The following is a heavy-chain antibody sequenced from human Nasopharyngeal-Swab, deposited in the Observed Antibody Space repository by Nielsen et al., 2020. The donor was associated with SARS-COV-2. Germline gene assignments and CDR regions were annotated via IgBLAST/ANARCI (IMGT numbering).Heavy chain of an antibody. CDR3: ARGEGILKHTSYYGSGSYYLYYYGMDV. CDR1: GGSISRSSSY. Sequence: SNTLSPTVTVPGGSISRSSSYWGWIRPPPGKGLAWIGRIYYSGSTYYNPSLKSRDTISVDTSKNQFSLRLSSVTAADTAVYYCARGEGILKHTSYYGSGSYYLYYYGMDVWGQGTTVTVSS. J-gene: IGHJ6*02. D-gene: IGHD3-10*01. CDR2: IYYSGST. V-gene: IGHV4-39*01.